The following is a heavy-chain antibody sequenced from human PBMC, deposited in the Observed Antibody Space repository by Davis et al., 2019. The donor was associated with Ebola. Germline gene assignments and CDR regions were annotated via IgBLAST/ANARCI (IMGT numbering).Heavy chain of an antibody. D-gene: IGHD3-22*01. CDR2: IYHSGST. Sequence: SETLSLTCAVSGDSISSRNWWSWVRQFPGKGLEWIGEIYHSGSTNYNPSLKSRVTISLDKSKNQFSLKLTSVTAADTAVYYCARDYYDSNGYLYYFDRWGQGTLVTVSS. CDR3: ARDYYDSNGYLYYFDR. CDR1: GDSISSRNW. V-gene: IGHV4-4*02. J-gene: IGHJ4*02.